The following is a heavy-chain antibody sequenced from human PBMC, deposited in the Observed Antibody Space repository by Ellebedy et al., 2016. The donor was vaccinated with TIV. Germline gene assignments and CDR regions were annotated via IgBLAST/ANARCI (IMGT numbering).Heavy chain of an antibody. J-gene: IGHJ3*02. D-gene: IGHD3-10*01. CDR2: ISSSSSNI. CDR1: GFTFSSYA. Sequence: PGGSLRLSCAASGFTFSSYAMNWVRQAPGKGLEWVSYISSSSSNIYYADSVKGRFTVSRDNAKNSLYLQMNSLRDEDTAVYTSAELNSSASDIWGQGTMVTVSS. CDR3: AELNSSASDI. V-gene: IGHV3-48*02.